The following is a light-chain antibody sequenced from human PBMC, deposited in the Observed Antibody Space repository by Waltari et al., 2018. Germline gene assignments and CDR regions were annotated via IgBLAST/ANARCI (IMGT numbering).Light chain of an antibody. CDR3: ASYTSVSTLVV. J-gene: IGLJ2*01. V-gene: IGLV2-14*01. Sequence: QSALTQPASVSGSPGQSITISCSGASSDIGGSKFVSWYQQHPDKAPKLMIYEVSKRPSGVSNRFSGTKSDNPASLTISGLQAEDEGDYYCASYTSVSTLVVFGGGTKLTVL. CDR1: SSDIGGSKF. CDR2: EVS.